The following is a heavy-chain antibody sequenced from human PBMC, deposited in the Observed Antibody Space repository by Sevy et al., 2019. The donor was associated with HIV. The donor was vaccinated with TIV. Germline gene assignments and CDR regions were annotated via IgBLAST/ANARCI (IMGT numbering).Heavy chain of an antibody. Sequence: ASVKVSCKASGYTFTSYGISWVRQAPGQGLEWMGWISAYNGNTNYTPKLQGRVTMTTDTSTSTAYMELRSLRSDDTAVYYCARDPNIAAAGRWYFDVWGRGTLVTVSS. V-gene: IGHV1-18*01. CDR1: GYTFTSYG. CDR3: ARDPNIAAAGRWYFDV. CDR2: ISAYNGNT. D-gene: IGHD6-13*01. J-gene: IGHJ2*01.